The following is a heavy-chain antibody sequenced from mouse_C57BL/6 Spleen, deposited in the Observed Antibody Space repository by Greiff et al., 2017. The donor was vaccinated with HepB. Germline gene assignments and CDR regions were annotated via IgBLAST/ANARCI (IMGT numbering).Heavy chain of an antibody. Sequence: QVQLQQSGAELARPGASVKLSCKASGYTFTSYGISWVKQRTGQGLEWIGEIYPRSCNTYYNEKFKGKATLTADKSSSTAYMELSSLTSEDSADYFYAREGSNSFAYWGQGTLVTVSA. CDR1: GYTFTSYG. V-gene: IGHV1-81*01. CDR3: AREGSNSFAY. CDR2: IYPRSCNT. J-gene: IGHJ3*01. D-gene: IGHD2-5*01.